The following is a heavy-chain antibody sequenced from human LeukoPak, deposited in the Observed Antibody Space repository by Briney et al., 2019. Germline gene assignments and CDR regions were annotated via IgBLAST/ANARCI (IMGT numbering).Heavy chain of an antibody. D-gene: IGHD3-16*01. V-gene: IGHV3-9*01. CDR2: ISWNSGSI. CDR3: TRDSTTFRFGY. Sequence: GGSLRLSCAASGFTFDDYAMHWVRQAPGKGLEWVSGISWNSGSIGYADSVKGRFTISRDNSKNTLYLQMSSLRAEDTAVYYCTRDSTTFRFGYWGQGTLVTVSS. CDR1: GFTFDDYA. J-gene: IGHJ4*02.